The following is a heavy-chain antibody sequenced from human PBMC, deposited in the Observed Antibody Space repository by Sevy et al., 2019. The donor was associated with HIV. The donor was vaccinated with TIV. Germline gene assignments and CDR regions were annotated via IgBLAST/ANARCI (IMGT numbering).Heavy chain of an antibody. CDR1: GFTFSSYA. D-gene: IGHD2-21*01. CDR2: ISYDGSNK. V-gene: IGHV3-30*04. CDR3: ARDTPHIVVEYYFDY. Sequence: GGSLRLSCAASGFTFSSYAMHWVRQAPGKGLEWVAVISYDGSNKYYADSVKGRFTISRDNSKNTLYLQMNSLRAEDTVVYFCARDTPHIVVEYYFDYWGQGTLVTVSS. J-gene: IGHJ4*02.